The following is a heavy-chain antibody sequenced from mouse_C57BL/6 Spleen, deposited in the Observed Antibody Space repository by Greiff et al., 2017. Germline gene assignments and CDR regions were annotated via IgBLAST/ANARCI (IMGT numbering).Heavy chain of an antibody. CDR2: ISDGGSYT. Sequence: VKLVESGGGLVKPGGSLKLSCAASGFTFSSYAMSWVRQTPEKRLEWVATISDGGSYTYYPDNVKGRFTISRDNAKNNLYLQMSHLKSEDTAMYYCARGWWYFDVWGTGTTVTVSS. CDR3: ARGWWYFDV. J-gene: IGHJ1*03. V-gene: IGHV5-4*03. CDR1: GFTFSSYA.